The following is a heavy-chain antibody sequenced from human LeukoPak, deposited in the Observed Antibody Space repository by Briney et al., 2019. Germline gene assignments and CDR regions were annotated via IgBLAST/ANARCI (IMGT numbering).Heavy chain of an antibody. CDR2: IYSGGST. CDR3: ARWRLRSGDAFDI. D-gene: IGHD3-10*01. Sequence: GGSLRLSCAGSGFTVSSNYMSWVRQAPGKGLQWVSVIYSGGSTYYADSVKGRFTISRDNSKNTLYLQMNSLRAEDTAVCYCARWRLRSGDAFDIWGQGTMVTVSS. V-gene: IGHV3-53*01. CDR1: GFTVSSNY. J-gene: IGHJ3*02.